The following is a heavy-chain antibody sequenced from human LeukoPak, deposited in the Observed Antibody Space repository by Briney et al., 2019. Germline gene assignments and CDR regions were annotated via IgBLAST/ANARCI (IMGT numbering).Heavy chain of an antibody. D-gene: IGHD3-22*01. V-gene: IGHV1-46*01. CDR2: INPSGGST. J-gene: IGHJ4*02. Sequence: GASVTVSCKASGYTFTSYYMHWVRQAPGQGLEWMGIINPSGGSTSYAQKFQGRVTMTRDTSTSTVYMELSSLRSEDTAVYYCARSSSSGYLGYWGQGTLVTVSS. CDR1: GYTFTSYY. CDR3: ARSSSSGYLGY.